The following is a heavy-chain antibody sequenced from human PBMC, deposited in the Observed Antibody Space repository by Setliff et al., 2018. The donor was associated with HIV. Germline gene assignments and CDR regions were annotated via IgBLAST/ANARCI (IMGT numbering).Heavy chain of an antibody. CDR1: GGSISSSSYY. V-gene: IGHV4-39*01. Sequence: TSETLSLTCTVSGGSISSSSYYWGWIRQPPGKGLEWIGSIYYSGSTYYNPSLKSRVTIPVGTSKNQFSLKLSSVTAADTAVYYCARQRAGPDYWGQGTLVTVSS. CDR2: IYYSGST. J-gene: IGHJ4*02. CDR3: ARQRAGPDY.